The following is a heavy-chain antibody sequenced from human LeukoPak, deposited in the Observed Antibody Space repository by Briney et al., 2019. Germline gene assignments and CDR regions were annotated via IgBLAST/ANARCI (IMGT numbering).Heavy chain of an antibody. CDR1: GYTFTSYD. J-gene: IGHJ4*02. CDR3: ARGVRAAADPFDY. V-gene: IGHV1-8*01. D-gene: IGHD6-13*01. CDR2: MNPNSGNT. Sequence: ASVKVSCKASGYTFTSYDINWVRQATGQGLEWMGWMNPNSGNTGYAQKFQGRVTMTRNTSVSTAYMELSSLRSEDTAVYYCARGVRAAADPFDYWGQGTLVTVSS.